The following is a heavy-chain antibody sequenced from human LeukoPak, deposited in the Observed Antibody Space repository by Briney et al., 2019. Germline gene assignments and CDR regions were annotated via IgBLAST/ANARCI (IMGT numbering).Heavy chain of an antibody. CDR3: ARGDGVYDYVWGRSY. CDR1: GFMFSDYY. V-gene: IGHV3-11*01. J-gene: IGHJ4*02. CDR2: ISSGGDTF. Sequence: PGGSLRLSCAASGFMFSDYYMVWIRQAPGKGLEWIAYISSGGDTFFYAGSVKGRFTISRDNSGDSLHLQMNSLRAEDTAVYYCARGDGVYDYVWGRSYWGQGTLVTVSS. D-gene: IGHD3-16*01.